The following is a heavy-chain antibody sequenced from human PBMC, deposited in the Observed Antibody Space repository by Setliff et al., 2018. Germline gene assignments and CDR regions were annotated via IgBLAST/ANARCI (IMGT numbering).Heavy chain of an antibody. Sequence: SETLSLTCTVSGGSISSHYWSWIRQPPGKGLEWIGYIYYSGSTNYNPSLKSRVTISIDTSKNQFSLKLSSVTAADTAVYYCASGVPNYDFWSGYYTGSYWFDPWGQGTLVTVSS. CDR1: GGSISSHY. CDR2: IYYSGST. J-gene: IGHJ5*02. V-gene: IGHV4-59*11. D-gene: IGHD3-3*01. CDR3: ASGVPNYDFWSGYYTGSYWFDP.